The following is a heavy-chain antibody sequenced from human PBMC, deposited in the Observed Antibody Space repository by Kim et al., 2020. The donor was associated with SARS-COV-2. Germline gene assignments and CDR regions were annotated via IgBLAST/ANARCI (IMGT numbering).Heavy chain of an antibody. Sequence: SVKGRLTISRDNSRNTLYLQMNSLRAEDTAVYYCAKDPSGVVVATGWFDPWGQGTLVTVSS. CDR3: AKDPSGVVVATGWFDP. D-gene: IGHD2-15*01. J-gene: IGHJ5*02. V-gene: IGHV3-23*01.